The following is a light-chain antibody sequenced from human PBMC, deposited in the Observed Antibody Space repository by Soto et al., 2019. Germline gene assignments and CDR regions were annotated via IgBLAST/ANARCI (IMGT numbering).Light chain of an antibody. CDR2: FGS. Sequence: DIVMTQSPLSLPVTPGEPASISCSSSQSLLQSNGYNYLDWYLQKPGQSPQLLIFFGSYRASGVPDRFSGSGSGTDFTLEIRSVEAEDVGIYYCMQSQQTPPTFGQGTRVEIK. CDR3: MQSQQTPPT. V-gene: IGKV2-28*01. CDR1: QSLLQSNGYNY. J-gene: IGKJ1*01.